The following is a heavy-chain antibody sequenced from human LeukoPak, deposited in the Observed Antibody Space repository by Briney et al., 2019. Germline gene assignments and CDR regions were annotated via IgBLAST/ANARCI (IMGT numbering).Heavy chain of an antibody. Sequence: ASVKVSCKASGGTFSSYAINWVRQAPGQGLEWMGRIIPIFGIANYAQKFQGRVTMTTDTSTSTAYMELRSLRSDDTAVYYCARDGYHYDTSGYPDYWGQGTLVTVSS. CDR3: ARDGYHYDTSGYPDY. J-gene: IGHJ4*02. D-gene: IGHD3-22*01. V-gene: IGHV1-69*04. CDR2: IIPIFGIA. CDR1: GGTFSSYA.